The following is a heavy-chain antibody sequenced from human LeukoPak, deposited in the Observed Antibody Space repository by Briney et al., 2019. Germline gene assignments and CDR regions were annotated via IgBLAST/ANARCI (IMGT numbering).Heavy chain of an antibody. V-gene: IGHV2-26*01. Sequence: SGPELVKPTETLTLTCTVSGFSLSSPKMGVSWVRQPPGKALEWLAHIFSSDTKYYSTSLKSRLTISKDTSKSQVVLTMTNMDPVDTATYYCARIPDTTTTVSGFDYWGLGTLVTVSS. CDR1: GFSLSSPKMG. CDR2: IFSSDTK. CDR3: ARIPDTTTTVSGFDY. D-gene: IGHD4-11*01. J-gene: IGHJ4*02.